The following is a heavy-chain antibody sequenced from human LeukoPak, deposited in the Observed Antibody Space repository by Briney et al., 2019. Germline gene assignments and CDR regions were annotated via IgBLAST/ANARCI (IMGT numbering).Heavy chain of an antibody. V-gene: IGHV3-66*02. Sequence: GGSLRLSCAASGFTVSSNYMSWVRQAPGKGLEWVSVIYSGGSTYYADSVKGRFTISRDNSKNTLYLQMNSLRAEDTAVYYCARVVVTGTFYYYCMDVWGKGTTVTVSS. CDR3: ARVVVTGTFYYYCMDV. CDR1: GFTVSSNY. J-gene: IGHJ6*03. D-gene: IGHD1-7*01. CDR2: IYSGGST.